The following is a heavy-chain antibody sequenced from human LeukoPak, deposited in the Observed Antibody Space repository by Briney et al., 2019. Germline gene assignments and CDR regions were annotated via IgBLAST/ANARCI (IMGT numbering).Heavy chain of an antibody. CDR3: GRHVSNGWDYHYGLDV. J-gene: IGHJ6*02. V-gene: IGHV4-39*01. D-gene: IGHD6-19*01. CDR2: AYYTGEI. Sequence: SETLSLTCTVSGGSVASTGCYWGWIRQSPGKGLEWIGSAYYTGEIYSTPSLKSRLTISVDTSKKQFALTLTSVTAADTAVYYCGRHVSNGWDYHYGLDVWGQGTTVTVSS. CDR1: GGSVASTGCY.